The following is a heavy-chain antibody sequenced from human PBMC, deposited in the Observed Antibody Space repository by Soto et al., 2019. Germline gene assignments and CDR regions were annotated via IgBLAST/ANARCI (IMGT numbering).Heavy chain of an antibody. J-gene: IGHJ4*02. Sequence: GGSLRLSCETSGFSFSSYWMSWVRQAPGKGLEWLGNVKQDGRKTYYVDSVRGRFVISRDNTKKSVFLQMNSLTVEDTAVYFCASQRDNGKYDYWGRGTLVTVSS. V-gene: IGHV3-7*01. CDR1: GFSFSSYW. D-gene: IGHD4-17*01. CDR2: VKQDGRKT. CDR3: ASQRDNGKYDY.